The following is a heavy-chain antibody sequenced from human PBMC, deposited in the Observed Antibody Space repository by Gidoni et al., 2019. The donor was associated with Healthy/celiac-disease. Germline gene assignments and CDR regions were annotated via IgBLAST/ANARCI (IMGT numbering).Heavy chain of an antibody. CDR3: ARDSAWAFDH. J-gene: IGHJ4*02. Sequence: EVQLVASGGGLVQPGGSLSPPCAHSVFTLRAYDMNWVRQAPGKGLEWVSNVRSSGSGTYYADSVKGRFTISRDNAKNSLYLQMSSLRDEDTAVYYCARDSAWAFDHWGQGTLVTVSS. V-gene: IGHV3-48*02. CDR1: VFTLRAYD. D-gene: IGHD6-19*01. CDR2: VRSSGSGT.